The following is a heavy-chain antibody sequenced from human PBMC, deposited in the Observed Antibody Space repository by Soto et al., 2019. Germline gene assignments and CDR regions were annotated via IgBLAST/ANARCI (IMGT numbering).Heavy chain of an antibody. V-gene: IGHV4-31*03. Sequence: SETLSLTCTVSGGSISSGGYYWSWIRQHPGKGLEWIGYIYYSGSTYYNPSLKSRVTISVDTSKNQFSLKLSSVTAADTAVYYCAGETIHSSRSRPPHYWGQGTLLTVSS. D-gene: IGHD6-13*01. J-gene: IGHJ4*02. CDR1: GGSISSGGYY. CDR3: AGETIHSSRSRPPHY. CDR2: IYYSGST.